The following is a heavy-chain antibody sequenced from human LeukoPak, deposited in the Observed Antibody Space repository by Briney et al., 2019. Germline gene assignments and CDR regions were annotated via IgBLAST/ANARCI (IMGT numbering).Heavy chain of an antibody. J-gene: IGHJ4*02. CDR2: ISSSSSYI. CDR1: GFTLRSYS. V-gene: IGHV3-21*01. Sequence: GGSLRLSCASSGFTLRSYSRNWVRQAPGKGLEWVSSISSSSSYIYYADSVKGRFTISRDNAKNSLYLQMNSLRAEDTAVYYCASSGSSSWDGGEFDYWSQGTLVTASS. D-gene: IGHD6-13*01. CDR3: ASSGSSSWDGGEFDY.